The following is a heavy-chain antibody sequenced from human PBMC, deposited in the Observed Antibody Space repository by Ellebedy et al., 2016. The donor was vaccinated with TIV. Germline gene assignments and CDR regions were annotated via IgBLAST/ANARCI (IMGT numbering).Heavy chain of an antibody. V-gene: IGHV1-18*04. CDR1: DYTSSNYD. CDR2: INANNGST. Sequence: AASVKVSCKASDYTSSNYDISWVRQAPEQGLEWMGWINANNGSTMYAQKFQGRVTLTTDASTSTAYMELRSLRSDDTAVYYCVTAQHDYWGQGTLVTVSS. CDR3: VTAQHDY. J-gene: IGHJ4*02.